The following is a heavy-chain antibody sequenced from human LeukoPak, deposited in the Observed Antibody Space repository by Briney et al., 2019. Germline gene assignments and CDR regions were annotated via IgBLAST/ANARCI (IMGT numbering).Heavy chain of an antibody. CDR2: ISGSGGST. V-gene: IGHV3-23*01. CDR3: VRDDDRPDNGLDY. CDR1: GFTFSSYA. Sequence: GGSLRLSCAASGFTFSSYAMSWVRQGPGKGLEWVSAISGSGGSTYYADSVKGRFTISRDNSKNTLYLQMNSLRAEDTAVYYCVRDDDRPDNGLDYWGQGTLVTVSS. D-gene: IGHD3-22*01. J-gene: IGHJ4*02.